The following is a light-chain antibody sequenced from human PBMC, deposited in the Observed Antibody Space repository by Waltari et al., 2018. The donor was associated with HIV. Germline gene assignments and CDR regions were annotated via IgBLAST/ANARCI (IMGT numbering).Light chain of an antibody. CDR1: SGHSNFA. V-gene: IGLV4-69*02. CDR2: VNEAGAH. J-gene: IGLJ3*02. CDR3: QTWGTGLLV. Sequence: QLSVTQPPSASASLGASVKLTCTLSSGHSNFASAWHQKRPDKGPRYLMQVNEAGAHSKGGGVPDRFSGSSSGAERYLTISNLQSGDEADYFCQTWGTGLLVFAGVTKFTVL.